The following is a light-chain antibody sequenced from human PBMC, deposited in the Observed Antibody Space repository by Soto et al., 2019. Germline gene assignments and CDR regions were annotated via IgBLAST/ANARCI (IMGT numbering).Light chain of an antibody. CDR1: QSVSSSF. V-gene: IGKV3-20*01. Sequence: EIVLAQSPGTLSLSPGESATLSCRASQSVSSSFLAWYQQKAGQAPSLLIYGASRRATGIPDRFSGSGSGTDFTRTISRLEPEDFAVYYCQQYVSSPWAFGQGTKV. CDR2: GAS. CDR3: QQYVSSPWA. J-gene: IGKJ1*01.